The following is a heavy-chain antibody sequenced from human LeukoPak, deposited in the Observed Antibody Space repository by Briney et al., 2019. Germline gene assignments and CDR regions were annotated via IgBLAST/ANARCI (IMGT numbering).Heavy chain of an antibody. J-gene: IGHJ4*02. D-gene: IGHD1-20*01. CDR3: ARASGDDNWNDLYYFDY. V-gene: IGHV3-11*06. Sequence: VRLTISRDNGKNSLYLQMNSLRAEDTAVYYCARASGDDNWNDLYYFDYWGQGTLVTVSS.